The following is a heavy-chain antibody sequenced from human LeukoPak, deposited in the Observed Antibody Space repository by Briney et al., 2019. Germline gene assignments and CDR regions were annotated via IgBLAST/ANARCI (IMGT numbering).Heavy chain of an antibody. CDR2: INWNGGTT. J-gene: IGHJ4*02. CDR3: AKGGTVTTW. V-gene: IGHV3-20*04. Sequence: PGGSLRLSCAASGFTFADYGMSWVRQAPGKGLEWVSGINWNGGTTDYGDPVKGRFTISRDNSKNTLYLQMNSLRAEDTAVYYCAKGGTVTTWWGQGTLVTVSS. CDR1: GFTFADYG. D-gene: IGHD4-17*01.